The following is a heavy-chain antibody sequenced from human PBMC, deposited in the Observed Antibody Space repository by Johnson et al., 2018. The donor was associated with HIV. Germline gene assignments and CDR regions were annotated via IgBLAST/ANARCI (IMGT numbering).Heavy chain of an antibody. D-gene: IGHD7-27*01. CDR2: ISSSGSTI. Sequence: EVQLVESGGGLVQPGGSLRLSCAASGFTFSSYAMSWIRQAPGKGLEWVSYISSSGSTIYYADSVKGRFPIPRDTAKTSLSLQMNSLRAEDTAVYYCARERRANWDPNDAFDSWGQGTMVTVSS. CDR3: ARERRANWDPNDAFDS. V-gene: IGHV3-48*04. J-gene: IGHJ3*02. CDR1: GFTFSSYA.